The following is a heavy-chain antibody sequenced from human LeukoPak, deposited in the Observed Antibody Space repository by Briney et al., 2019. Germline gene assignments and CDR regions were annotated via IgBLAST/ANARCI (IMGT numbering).Heavy chain of an antibody. CDR2: INTDNGNT. J-gene: IGHJ4*02. Sequence: ASVKVSCKASGYTFTSYALHWVRQAPGQRLEWMGWINTDNGNTKYSQYFLDRVTITRDTSASTAYMELSSLRSEDMAVYYCARGAGKGIAAAGGADYWGQGTLVTVSS. V-gene: IGHV1-3*03. D-gene: IGHD6-13*01. CDR3: ARGAGKGIAAAGGADY. CDR1: GYTFTSYA.